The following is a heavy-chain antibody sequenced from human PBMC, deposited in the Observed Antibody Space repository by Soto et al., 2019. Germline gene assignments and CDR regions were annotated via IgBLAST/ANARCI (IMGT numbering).Heavy chain of an antibody. D-gene: IGHD1-1*01. Sequence: EVQLVESGGGLVQPGGSLRLSCAASGFTFSSYSMNWVRQAPGKGLEWVSYISSSSSTIYYADSVKGRFTISRDNAKNSLYLQMNSLRAEDTAVYYCARLYWNRGLDYYYYYMDVWGKGTTVTVSS. CDR3: ARLYWNRGLDYYYYYMDV. CDR1: GFTFSSYS. CDR2: ISSSSSTI. V-gene: IGHV3-48*01. J-gene: IGHJ6*03.